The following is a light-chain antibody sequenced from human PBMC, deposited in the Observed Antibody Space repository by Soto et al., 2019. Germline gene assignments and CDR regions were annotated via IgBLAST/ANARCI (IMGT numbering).Light chain of an antibody. V-gene: IGLV2-14*01. J-gene: IGLJ1*01. Sequence: QSALTQPASVSGSPGQSITISCTGTRSDVGAYNYVSWYQQHPGKAPKLMIYEVSDRPSGVSNRFSGSKSGNTASLTISGLQPEDEADYYCISYTXSSXXVFGTGX. CDR2: EVS. CDR3: ISYTXSSXXV. CDR1: RSDVGAYNY.